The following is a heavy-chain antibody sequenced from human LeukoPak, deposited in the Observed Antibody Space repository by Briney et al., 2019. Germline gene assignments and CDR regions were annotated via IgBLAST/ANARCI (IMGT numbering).Heavy chain of an antibody. Sequence: PGGSLRLSCAASGFSLSSYWMTWIRQAPGGGLEWVANIKEGGSDKYDVDSVKGRFSICRDNAKNSLYLQMNSRRAEDTAVYYCARDKGYLAFDYWGQGTLVSVSS. D-gene: IGHD2-15*01. CDR1: GFSLSSYW. V-gene: IGHV3-7*01. CDR2: IKEGGSDK. J-gene: IGHJ4*02. CDR3: ARDKGYLAFDY.